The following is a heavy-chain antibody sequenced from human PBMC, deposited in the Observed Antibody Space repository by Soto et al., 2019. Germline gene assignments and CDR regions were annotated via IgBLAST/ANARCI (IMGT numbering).Heavy chain of an antibody. CDR1: GGSISSYY. CDR2: IYYGGST. Sequence: SETLSLTCTVSGGSISSYYWSWIRQPPGKGLEWIGYIYYGGSTNYNPSLKSRVTISVDTSKNQFSLKLSSVTAADTAVYYCARMGEYQLLGDYYYYYMDVWGKGTTVTVS. J-gene: IGHJ6*03. D-gene: IGHD2-2*01. CDR3: ARMGEYQLLGDYYYYYMDV. V-gene: IGHV4-59*08.